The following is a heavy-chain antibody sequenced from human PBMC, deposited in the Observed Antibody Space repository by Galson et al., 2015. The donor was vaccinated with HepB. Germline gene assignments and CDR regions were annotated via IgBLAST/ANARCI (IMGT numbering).Heavy chain of an antibody. J-gene: IGHJ4*02. V-gene: IGHV3-64D*06. CDR2: ISSNGGST. CDR1: GFTFSSYA. Sequence: SLRLSCAASGFTFSSYAMHWVRQAPGKGLEYVSAISSNGGSTYYADSVKGRFTISRDNSKNTLYLQMSSLRAEDTAVYYCVKVTSDSSGYYYPPHYWGQGTLVTVSS. D-gene: IGHD3-22*01. CDR3: VKVTSDSSGYYYPPHY.